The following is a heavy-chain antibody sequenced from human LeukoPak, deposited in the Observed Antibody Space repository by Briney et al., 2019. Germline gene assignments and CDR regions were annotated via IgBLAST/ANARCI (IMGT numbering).Heavy chain of an antibody. V-gene: IGHV3-33*08. CDR1: GIIFSGYG. CDR2: IWHDGSNK. Sequence: GGSLRLSCAASGIIFSGYGMHWVRQAPGKGLEWVAVIWHDGSNKYYADSVKGRFTISRDNSKNTLYLQMNSLRAEDTAVYYCARDEEGFFDYWGQGTLVTVSS. J-gene: IGHJ4*02. CDR3: ARDEEGFFDY.